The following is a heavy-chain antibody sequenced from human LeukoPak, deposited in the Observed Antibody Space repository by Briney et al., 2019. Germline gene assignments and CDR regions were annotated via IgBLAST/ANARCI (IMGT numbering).Heavy chain of an antibody. V-gene: IGHV1-18*01. CDR2: ISAYNGNT. D-gene: IGHD2-15*01. J-gene: IGHJ4*02. CDR1: GYTFTSYG. CDR3: ARDRGVVVVAPIDY. Sequence: ASVRVSCKASGYTFTSYGISWVRQAPGQGLEWMGWISAYNGNTNYAQKLQGRVTMTTDTSTGTAYMELRSLRSDDTAVYYCARDRGVVVVAPIDYWGQGTLVTVSS.